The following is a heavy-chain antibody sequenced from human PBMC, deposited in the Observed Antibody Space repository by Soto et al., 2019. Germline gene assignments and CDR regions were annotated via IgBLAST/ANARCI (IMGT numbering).Heavy chain of an antibody. CDR1: GFTFSTYA. D-gene: IGHD6-19*01. CDR3: ARGGGSSGWNFYD. CDR2: ISSDGSNK. J-gene: IGHJ4*02. Sequence: GGSLRLSCAASGFTFSTYAIHWVRLAPGKGLEWVAVISSDGSNKYYADSVKGRFTISRDNSKNTLYLQMNSLRTEDTAVYYCARGGGSSGWNFYDCGQGTLVPVSS. V-gene: IGHV3-30-3*01.